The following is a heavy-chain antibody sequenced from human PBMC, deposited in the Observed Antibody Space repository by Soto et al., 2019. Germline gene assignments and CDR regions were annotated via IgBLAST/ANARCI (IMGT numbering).Heavy chain of an antibody. V-gene: IGHV3-21*04. J-gene: IGHJ5*02. Sequence: GGSLRLSCAASGFTFSSYSMNWVRQAPGKGLEWVSSISSSSSYIYYADSVKGRFTISRDNAKNSLYLQMNSLRAEDTAVYYCAKGDVYSSSSVRGWFDPWGQGTLVTVSS. CDR3: AKGDVYSSSSVRGWFDP. D-gene: IGHD6-6*01. CDR1: GFTFSSYS. CDR2: ISSSSSYI.